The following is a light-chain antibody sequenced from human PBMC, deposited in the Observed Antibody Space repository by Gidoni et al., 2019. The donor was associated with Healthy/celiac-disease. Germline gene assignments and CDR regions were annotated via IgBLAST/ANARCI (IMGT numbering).Light chain of an antibody. Sequence: TVLTQEPSLTVSPGATVPLPGAASTGAVTSGYYPNWFPQTPGTAPRALIYSTSNKHPWTPARFSGCLLGGKAAMTLSVVQPEDEAEYYCQLDYGGAQGIYGGGTKLTVL. CDR2: STS. J-gene: IGLJ2*01. V-gene: IGLV7-43*01. CDR1: TGAVTSGYY. CDR3: QLDYGGAQGI.